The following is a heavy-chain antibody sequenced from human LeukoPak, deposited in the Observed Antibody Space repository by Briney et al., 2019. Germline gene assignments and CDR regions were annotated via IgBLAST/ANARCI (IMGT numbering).Heavy chain of an antibody. CDR2: IYCSGST. CDR3: ARDLGSSSDYYYGMDV. Sequence: SQTLSLTCTVSGGSISSGGYYWSWIRQHPGKGLEWIGYIYCSGSTYYNPSLKSRVTISVDTSKNQFSLKLSSVTAADTAVYYCARDLGSSSDYYYGMDVWGQGTTVTVSS. V-gene: IGHV4-31*03. CDR1: GGSISSGGYY. J-gene: IGHJ6*02. D-gene: IGHD6-6*01.